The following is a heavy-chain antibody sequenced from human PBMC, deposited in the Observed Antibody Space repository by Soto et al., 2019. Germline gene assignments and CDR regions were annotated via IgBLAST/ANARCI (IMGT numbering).Heavy chain of an antibody. D-gene: IGHD1-20*01. CDR3: ARDYNGNRNFDY. J-gene: IGHJ4*02. V-gene: IGHV3-23*01. CDR1: GFMFNNHA. Sequence: GSLRLSCAASGFMFNNHAMTWVRQAPGKGLEWVSAMSGGVSTYYADSVKGRFTISRDNSKNALYLQMNSLRVEGTAIYYCARDYNGNRNFDYWGQGTLVTVSS. CDR2: MSGGVST.